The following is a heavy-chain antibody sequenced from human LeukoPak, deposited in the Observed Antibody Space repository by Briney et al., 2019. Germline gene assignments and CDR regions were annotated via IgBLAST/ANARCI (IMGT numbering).Heavy chain of an antibody. CDR2: IYPYTGAT. J-gene: IGHJ3*02. V-gene: IGHV1-2*02. Sequence: GDSVKVSCKASGYTFSGTGWYLYWLRQAPGQGLECMGWIYPYTGATHYAQKFQGRVAMTRDTSISTAYMELSNLRSDDTAVFFCAGFFYDTSGEAFDIWGQGTMVTVSS. CDR3: AGFFYDTSGEAFDI. D-gene: IGHD3-22*01. CDR1: GYTFSGTGWY.